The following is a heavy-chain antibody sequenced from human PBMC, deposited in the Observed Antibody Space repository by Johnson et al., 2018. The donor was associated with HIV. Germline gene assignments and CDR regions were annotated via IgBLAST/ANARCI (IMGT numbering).Heavy chain of an antibody. Sequence: VRLVESVGGVVQPGRSLRLSCAASGFTFSSYAMSWVRHAPGKGLEWVSTITGSSGSTYYADSVKGRFHISSDNSKNTLYLQMNSLRAEDTAVYYCARAPYYYDSSGEGAFDIWGQGTLVTVSS. CDR2: ITGSSGST. CDR3: ARAPYYYDSSGEGAFDI. D-gene: IGHD3-22*01. V-gene: IGHV3-23*04. J-gene: IGHJ3*02. CDR1: GFTFSSYA.